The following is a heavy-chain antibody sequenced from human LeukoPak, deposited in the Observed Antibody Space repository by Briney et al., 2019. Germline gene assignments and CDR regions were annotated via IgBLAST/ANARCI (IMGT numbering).Heavy chain of an antibody. D-gene: IGHD1-7*01. CDR2: IRYDGSNK. J-gene: IGHJ4*02. CDR3: AKDRGWNYDYFDY. CDR1: GFTFSSYG. Sequence: AGGSLRLSCAASGFTFSSYGMHWVRQAPGKGLEWVAFIRYDGSNKYYADSVKGRFTISRDNSKNTLYLQMNSLRAEDTAVYYCAKDRGWNYDYFDYWGQGTLVTVSS. V-gene: IGHV3-30*02.